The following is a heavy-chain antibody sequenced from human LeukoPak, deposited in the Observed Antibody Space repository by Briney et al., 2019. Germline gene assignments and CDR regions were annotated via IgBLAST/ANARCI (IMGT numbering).Heavy chain of an antibody. J-gene: IGHJ4*02. Sequence: PSETLSLTCSVSGGSVSSYYWSWIRQPPGKGLEWIGYVYYTGSTNYNPSLKSRVTMFEDKSKNQFSLRLYSVTVADTAVYYCATPERGYSGYDFGSWGQGTLVTVSS. CDR2: VYYTGST. V-gene: IGHV4-59*08. D-gene: IGHD5-12*01. CDR3: ATPERGYSGYDFGS. CDR1: GGSVSSYY.